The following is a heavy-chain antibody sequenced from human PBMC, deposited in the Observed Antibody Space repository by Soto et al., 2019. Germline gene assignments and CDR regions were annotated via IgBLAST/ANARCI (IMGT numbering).Heavy chain of an antibody. D-gene: IGHD3-22*01. J-gene: IGHJ4*02. CDR2: ISYDGSNK. CDR3: ARDLDYYDSSGSIDY. V-gene: IGHV3-30-3*01. CDR1: GFTFSSYA. Sequence: GGSLRLSCAASGFTFSSYAMHWVRQAPGKGLEWVAVISYDGSNKYYADSVKGRFTISRDNSKNTLYLQMNSLRAEDTAVYYCARDLDYYDSSGSIDYWGQGTLGTVSS.